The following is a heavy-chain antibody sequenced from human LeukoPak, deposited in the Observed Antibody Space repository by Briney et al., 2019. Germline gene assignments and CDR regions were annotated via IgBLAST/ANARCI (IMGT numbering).Heavy chain of an antibody. J-gene: IGHJ3*02. Sequence: GGSLRLSCAASGFTFSSYSMNWVRQAPGKGLEWVSSISSSSSYIHYADSVKGRFTISRDNAKNSLYLQMNSLRAEDTAVYYCARGVFNAFDIWGQGTMVTV. D-gene: IGHD3-10*02. V-gene: IGHV3-21*01. CDR3: ARGVFNAFDI. CDR1: GFTFSSYS. CDR2: ISSSSSYI.